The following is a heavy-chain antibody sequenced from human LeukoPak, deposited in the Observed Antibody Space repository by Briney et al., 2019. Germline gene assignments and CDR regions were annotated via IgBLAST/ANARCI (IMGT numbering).Heavy chain of an antibody. CDR2: ISTNGAST. CDR3: ARDKVGGSMAGSNFDY. V-gene: IGHV3-64*01. D-gene: IGHD6-19*01. CDR1: GFTFSNYV. Sequence: PGGSLRLSCVASGFTFSNYVMHWVRQAPGKGLEHVSVISTNGASTYYANSVKGRFTISRDNAKNSLFLQMNSLRGEDTAVYYCARDKVGGSMAGSNFDYWGQGTLVTVSS. J-gene: IGHJ4*02.